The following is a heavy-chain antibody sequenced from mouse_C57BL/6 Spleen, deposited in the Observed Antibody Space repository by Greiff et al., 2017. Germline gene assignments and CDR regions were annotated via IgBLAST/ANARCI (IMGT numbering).Heavy chain of an antibody. J-gene: IGHJ3*01. CDR3: AREEGLTGTFAY. Sequence: EVKLVESGGGLVKPGGSLKLSCAASGFTFSSYAMSWVRQTPEKRLGWVATISDGGSYTYYPDNVKGRFTISRDNAKNNLYLQMSHLKSEDTAMYYCAREEGLTGTFAYWGQGTMVTVSA. CDR1: GFTFSSYA. CDR2: ISDGGSYT. D-gene: IGHD4-1*01. V-gene: IGHV5-4*01.